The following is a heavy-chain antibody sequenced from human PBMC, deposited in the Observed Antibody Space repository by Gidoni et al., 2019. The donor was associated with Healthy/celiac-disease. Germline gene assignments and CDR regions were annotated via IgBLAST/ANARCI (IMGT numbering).Heavy chain of an antibody. CDR2: ISYDGSNK. CDR3: AREGVRYSAFDY. V-gene: IGHV3-30-3*01. D-gene: IGHD3-9*01. CDR1: GFTFSSYA. Sequence: QVQLVESGGGVVQPGRSLRLSCAASGFTFSSYAMHWVRQAPGKGLEWVAVISYDGSNKYYADSVKGRFTISRDNSKNTLYLQMNSLRAEDTAVYYCAREGVRYSAFDYWGQGTLVTVSS. J-gene: IGHJ4*02.